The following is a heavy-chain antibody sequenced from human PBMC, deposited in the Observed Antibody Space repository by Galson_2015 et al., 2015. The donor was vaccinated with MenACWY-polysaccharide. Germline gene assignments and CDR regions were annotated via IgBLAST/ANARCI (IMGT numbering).Heavy chain of an antibody. CDR1: GFTFSSYS. J-gene: IGHJ4*02. D-gene: IGHD1-26*01. CDR3: ARETRWEPPDY. V-gene: IGHV3-21*01. CDR2: ISSSSSYI. Sequence: SLRLSCAASGFTFSSYSMDWVRQAPGKGLEWVSSISSSSSYIYYADSVKGRFTISRDNAKNSLYLQMNSLRAEDTAVYYCARETRWEPPDYWGQGTLVTVSS.